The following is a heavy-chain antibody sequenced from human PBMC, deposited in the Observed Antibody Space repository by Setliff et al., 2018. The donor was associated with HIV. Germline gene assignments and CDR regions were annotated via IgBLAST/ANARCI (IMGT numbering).Heavy chain of an antibody. Sequence: ASVKVSCKASGYTFTGYFIHWVRQAPGQGLEWMGWINPNSGGTNYAQKFQGRVTVTRDTSISTAYMELSSLRSEDTAVYYCARLISADYYDISGYFQHWGQGTLVTVSS. CDR3: ARLISADYYDISGYFQH. V-gene: IGHV1-2*02. CDR2: INPNSGGT. D-gene: IGHD3-22*01. J-gene: IGHJ1*01. CDR1: GYTFTGYF.